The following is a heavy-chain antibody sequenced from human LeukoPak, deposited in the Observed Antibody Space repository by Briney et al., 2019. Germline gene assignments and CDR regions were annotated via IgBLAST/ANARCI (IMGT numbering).Heavy chain of an antibody. J-gene: IGHJ4*02. D-gene: IGHD5-12*01. CDR2: IYHSGST. CDR1: GGSISSSNW. Sequence: SSETLSLTCAVSGGSISSSNWWSWVRQPPGKGLEWIGEIYHSGSTNYNPSLKSRVTISVDKSKNQFSLKLSSVTAADTAVYYCAREGGYDTSGGNYWGQGTLVTVSS. CDR3: AREGGYDTSGGNY. V-gene: IGHV4-4*02.